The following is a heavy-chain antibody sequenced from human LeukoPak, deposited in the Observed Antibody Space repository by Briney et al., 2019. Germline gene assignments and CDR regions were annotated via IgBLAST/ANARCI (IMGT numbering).Heavy chain of an antibody. CDR3: ATHRYCSSTGCQGLGDYYYGMDV. CDR1: GYTFTSYA. Sequence: GASVKVSCKASGYTFTSYAMHWVRQAPGQRLEWMGWINAGNGNTKYSQKFQGRVTITADKSTSTAYMELSSLRSEDTAVYYCATHRYCSSTGCQGLGDYYYGMDVWGQGTTVTVSS. J-gene: IGHJ6*02. D-gene: IGHD2-2*01. V-gene: IGHV1-3*01. CDR2: INAGNGNT.